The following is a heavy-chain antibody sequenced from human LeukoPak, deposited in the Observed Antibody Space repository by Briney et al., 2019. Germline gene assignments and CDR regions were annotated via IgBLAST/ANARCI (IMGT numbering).Heavy chain of an antibody. CDR1: GGSISGYY. CDR3: ARVAYCGGDCYSFDY. Sequence: SETLPLTCTVSGGSISGYYWSWIRQPPGKGLEWIAYIYYSGSTNYNPSLKSRVTISVGTSKKQFSLKLSSVTAADTAVYYCARVAYCGGDCYSFDYWGQGTLVTVSS. CDR2: IYYSGST. D-gene: IGHD2-21*02. J-gene: IGHJ4*02. V-gene: IGHV4-59*01.